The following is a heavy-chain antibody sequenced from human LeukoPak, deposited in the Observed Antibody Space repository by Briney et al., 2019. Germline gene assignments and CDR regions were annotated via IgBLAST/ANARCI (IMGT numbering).Heavy chain of an antibody. J-gene: IGHJ4*02. CDR2: IYYSGST. V-gene: IGHV4-61*01. D-gene: IGHD4-11*01. CDR1: GGSFSSGSYY. CDR3: ARADYSNYVPFDY. Sequence: SETLSLTCTVSGGSFSSGSYYWSWIRQPPGKGLEWIGYIYYSGSTNYNPSLKSRVTISVDTSKNQFSLKLSSVTAADTAVYYCARADYSNYVPFDYWGQGTLVTVSS.